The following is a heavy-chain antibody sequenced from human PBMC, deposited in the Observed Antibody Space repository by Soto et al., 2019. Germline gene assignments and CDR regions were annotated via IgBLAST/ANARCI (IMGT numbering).Heavy chain of an antibody. D-gene: IGHD3-3*01. J-gene: IGHJ5*02. Sequence: PSETLSLTCTVSGGSISSYYWSWIRQPPGKGQEWIGYIYYSGSTNYIPSLKSRVTISVDTSKNQFSLKLSSVTAADTAVYYCARVSGITIFGVVTNNWFDPWGQGTLVTVSS. CDR1: GGSISSYY. V-gene: IGHV4-59*01. CDR3: ARVSGITIFGVVTNNWFDP. CDR2: IYYSGST.